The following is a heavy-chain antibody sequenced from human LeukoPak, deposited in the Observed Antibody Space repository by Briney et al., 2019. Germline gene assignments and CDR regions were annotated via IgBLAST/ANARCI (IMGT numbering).Heavy chain of an antibody. CDR1: GFTFSSYW. Sequence: GGSLRLSCAASGFTFSSYWMSWVRQAPGKGLEWVANIKQDGSEKYYVDSVKGRFTISRDSAKNSLYLQMNSLRAEVTAVYYCARETDSGTMIVTNDYWGQGTLVTVSS. V-gene: IGHV3-7*01. J-gene: IGHJ4*02. CDR2: IKQDGSEK. D-gene: IGHD3-22*01. CDR3: ARETDSGTMIVTNDY.